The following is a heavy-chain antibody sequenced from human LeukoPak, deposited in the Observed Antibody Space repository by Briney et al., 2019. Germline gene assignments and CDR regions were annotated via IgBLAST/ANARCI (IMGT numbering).Heavy chain of an antibody. CDR3: ARGGKIRSSSSVLDY. CDR1: GFTFSSYW. Sequence: GGSLRLSCAASGFTFSSYWMSWARQAPGKGLEWVANIKQDGSEKYYVDSVKGRFTISRDNAKNSLYLQMNSLRAEDTAVYYCARGGKIRSSSSVLDYWGQGTLVTVSS. CDR2: IKQDGSEK. D-gene: IGHD6-6*01. V-gene: IGHV3-7*01. J-gene: IGHJ4*02.